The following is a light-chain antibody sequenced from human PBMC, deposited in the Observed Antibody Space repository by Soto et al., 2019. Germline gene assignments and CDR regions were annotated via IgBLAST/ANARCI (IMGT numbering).Light chain of an antibody. CDR2: GAA. Sequence: EIVLTQSPGTLSVSPGKRSSLSCRASQSVSSNYLAWYQQKPGQAPRLLIYGAASRATGIPDRFSGSGSGTDVTLTIRRLEPEYFAVYYCQQYGSSRGITYGQGTRREIK. J-gene: IGKJ5*01. CDR1: QSVSSNY. V-gene: IGKV3-20*01. CDR3: QQYGSSRGIT.